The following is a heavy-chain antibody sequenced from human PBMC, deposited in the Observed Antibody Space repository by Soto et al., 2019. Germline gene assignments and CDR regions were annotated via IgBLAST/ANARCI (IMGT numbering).Heavy chain of an antibody. J-gene: IGHJ6*02. CDR3: ARDSDCSSTSCYDYYGMDV. V-gene: IGHV1-18*01. D-gene: IGHD2-2*01. CDR2: ISAYNGNT. CDR1: GYTFTSYG. Sequence: GASVKVSCKASGYTFTSYGISWVRQAPGQGLEWMGWISAYNGNTNYAQKLQGRVTMTTDTSTSTAYMELRGLRSDDTAVYYCARDSDCSSTSCYDYYGMDVWGQGTTVTVSS.